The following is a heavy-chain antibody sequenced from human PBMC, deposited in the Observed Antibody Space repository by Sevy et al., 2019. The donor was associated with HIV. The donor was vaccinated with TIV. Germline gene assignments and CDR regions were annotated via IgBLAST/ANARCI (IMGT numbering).Heavy chain of an antibody. D-gene: IGHD3-10*01. CDR3: ARDGIRRDYYHGMDV. Sequence: SETLSLTCTVSGDSISSGNHWGSWIRQPAGKGLEWIGRVYGSGRTMYNSSLKSRVTMSVDTSKNQFSLMVSSLIAADTAIYYCARDGIRRDYYHGMDVWGQGTTVTVSS. J-gene: IGHJ6*02. CDR2: VYGSGRT. V-gene: IGHV4-61*02. CDR1: GDSISSGNHW.